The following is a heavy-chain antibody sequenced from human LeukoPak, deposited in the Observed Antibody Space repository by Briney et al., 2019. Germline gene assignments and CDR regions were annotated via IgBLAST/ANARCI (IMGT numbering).Heavy chain of an antibody. CDR3: AREGFRYFQH. CDR2: IKQDGSEK. Sequence: GGSLRLSCAASGFTFNSYWMSWVRQAPGKGLEWVANIKQDGSEKYYVDSVKGRFTVSRDNAKSSLYLQMNSLRAEDTAVYYCAREGFRYFQHWGQGTLVTVSS. CDR1: GFTFNSYW. D-gene: IGHD3-10*01. J-gene: IGHJ1*01. V-gene: IGHV3-7*01.